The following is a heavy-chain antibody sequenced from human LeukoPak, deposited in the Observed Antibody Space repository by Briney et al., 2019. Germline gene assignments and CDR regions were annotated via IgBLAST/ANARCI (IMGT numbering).Heavy chain of an antibody. CDR3: ARVYFDWLKGDYYYYMDV. J-gene: IGHJ6*03. D-gene: IGHD3-9*01. Sequence: GGSLRLSCAASGFTFSTYAMTWVRQAPGKGLEWVSVISGSGDITYYADSVKGRFTISRDNSKNTLYLQMNSLRAEDTAVYYCARVYFDWLKGDYYYYMDVWGKGTTVTVSS. CDR2: ISGSGDIT. CDR1: GFTFSTYA. V-gene: IGHV3-23*01.